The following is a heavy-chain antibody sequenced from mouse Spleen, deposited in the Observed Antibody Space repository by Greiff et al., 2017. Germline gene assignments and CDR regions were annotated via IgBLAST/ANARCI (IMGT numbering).Heavy chain of an antibody. Sequence: EVKLVESGPELVKPGASVKISCKASGYSFTGYFMNWVMQSHGKSLEWIGRINPYNGDTFYNQKFKGKATLTVDKSSSTAHMELRSLASEDSAVYYCARGGYGNRYYFDYWGQGTTLTVSS. V-gene: IGHV1-20*02. J-gene: IGHJ2*01. D-gene: IGHD2-1*01. CDR3: ARGGYGNRYYFDY. CDR2: INPYNGDT. CDR1: GYSFTGYF.